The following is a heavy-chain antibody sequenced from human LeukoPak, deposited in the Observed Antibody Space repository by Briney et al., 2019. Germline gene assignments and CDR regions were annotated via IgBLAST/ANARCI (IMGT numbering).Heavy chain of an antibody. V-gene: IGHV3-21*01. CDR3: ARDKGFGELLSFDY. CDR2: ISSSSSYI. CDR1: GFSFSDYW. J-gene: IGHJ4*02. D-gene: IGHD3-10*01. Sequence: GGSLRLSCAASGFSFSDYWMNWVRQAPGKGLEWVSSISSSSSYIYYADSVKGRFTISRDNAKNSLYLQMNSLRAEDTAVYYCARDKGFGELLSFDYWGQGTLVTVSS.